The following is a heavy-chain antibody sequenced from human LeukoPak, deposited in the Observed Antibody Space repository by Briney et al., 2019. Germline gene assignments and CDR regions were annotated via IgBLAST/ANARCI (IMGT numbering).Heavy chain of an antibody. CDR2: IYSRGDT. CDR3: AREYGSGSYFLGFDY. Sequence: GGSLRLSCAASGFRFNSYGMTWVRLAPGKGVEWVSLIYSRGDTKYADSVKGRFTISRDNAKDSLYLQMNSLRAEDTAVYYCAREYGSGSYFLGFDYWGQGTLVTVSS. D-gene: IGHD3-10*01. J-gene: IGHJ4*02. CDR1: GFRFNSYG. V-gene: IGHV3-66*01.